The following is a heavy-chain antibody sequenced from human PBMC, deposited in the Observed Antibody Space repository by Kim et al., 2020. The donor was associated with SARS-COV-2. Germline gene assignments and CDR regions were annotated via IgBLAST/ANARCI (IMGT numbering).Heavy chain of an antibody. CDR1: GYTFTSYY. D-gene: IGHD5-18*01. CDR3: ARDPPKYSYGSILPRALDY. J-gene: IGHJ4*01. V-gene: IGHV1-46*01. CDR2: INPSGGST. Sequence: ASVKVSCKASGYTFTSYYMHWVRQAPGQGLEWMGIINPSGGSTSYAQKFQGRVTMTRDTSTSTVYMELSSLRSEDTAVYYCARDPPKYSYGSILPRALDYWGHGTLVTVYS.